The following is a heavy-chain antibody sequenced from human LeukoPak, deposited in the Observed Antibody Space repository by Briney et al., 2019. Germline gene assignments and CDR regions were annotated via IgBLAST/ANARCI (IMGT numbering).Heavy chain of an antibody. V-gene: IGHV4-59*01. J-gene: IGHJ4*02. Sequence: SETLSLTCTVSGGSISSYYWSWIRQPPGKGLEWIGYIYYSGSTNYNPSLKSRVTISVDTSENQFSLKLSSVTAADTAVYYCARELDGYNGIDYWGQGTLVTVSS. CDR3: ARELDGYNGIDY. D-gene: IGHD5-24*01. CDR2: IYYSGST. CDR1: GGSISSYY.